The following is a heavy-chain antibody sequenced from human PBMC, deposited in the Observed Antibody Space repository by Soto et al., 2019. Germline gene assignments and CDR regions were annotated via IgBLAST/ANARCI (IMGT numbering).Heavy chain of an antibody. CDR2: IYSGAGT. V-gene: IGHV3-66*01. CDR1: GFNVSSTS. D-gene: IGHD2-2*01. J-gene: IGHJ4*02. Sequence: VQLVESGGGLVQPGGSLRLSCAASGFNVSSTSMSWVRQAPGKGLEWVSVIYSGAGTHYAGSVKGRFTISRDTSKNTLYLQMNSLRVGETAVYYCAREGSGSSTSFDYWGQGTLVTVSS. CDR3: AREGSGSSTSFDY.